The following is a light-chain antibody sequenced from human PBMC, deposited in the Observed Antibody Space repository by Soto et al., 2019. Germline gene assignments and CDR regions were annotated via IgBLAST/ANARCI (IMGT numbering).Light chain of an antibody. J-gene: IGKJ2*01. CDR3: QQYNDWRYT. CDR2: DAS. CDR1: QSISSS. V-gene: IGKV3-15*01. Sequence: EIVMTQSPATLSVSPGERATLSCRASQSISSSLAWYQLKPGQAPRLLIYDASTRATGIPARFSGSGSGTEFTLTISSLQSEDFAVYYCQQYNDWRYTFGQGTKLEIK.